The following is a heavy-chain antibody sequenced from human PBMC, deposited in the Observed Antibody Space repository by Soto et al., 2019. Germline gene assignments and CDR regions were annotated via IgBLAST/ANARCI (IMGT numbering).Heavy chain of an antibody. CDR3: ARTAGRAELRRGQNNWFDP. V-gene: IGHV1-69*01. J-gene: IGHJ5*02. Sequence: QVQLVQSGAEVKKPGSSVKVSCKASGGTFSSYAISWVRQAPGQGLEWMGGIIPIFGTANYAQKFQGRVTITADESTSTAYMELSSLRSEDTAVYYCARTAGRAELRRGQNNWFDPWGQGTLVTVSS. D-gene: IGHD1-7*01. CDR2: IIPIFGTA. CDR1: GGTFSSYA.